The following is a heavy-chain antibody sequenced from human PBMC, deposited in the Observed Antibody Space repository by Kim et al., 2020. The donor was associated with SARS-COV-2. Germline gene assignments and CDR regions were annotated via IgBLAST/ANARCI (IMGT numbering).Heavy chain of an antibody. Sequence: LKSRVTISVDTSKNQFSLKLSSVTAADTAVYYCARDLGYCSGGSCYSDLYWGQGTLVTVSS. CDR3: ARDLGYCSGGSCYSDLY. J-gene: IGHJ4*02. D-gene: IGHD2-15*01. V-gene: IGHV4-34*01.